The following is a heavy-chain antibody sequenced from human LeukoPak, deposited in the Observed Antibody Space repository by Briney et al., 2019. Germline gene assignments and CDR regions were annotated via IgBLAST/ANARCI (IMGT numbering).Heavy chain of an antibody. J-gene: IGHJ5*02. V-gene: IGHV3-23*01. CDR3: ARDYRITGTHWFDP. CDR2: ISGSGGTT. D-gene: IGHD1-20*01. Sequence: PGGSLRLSCAASGFTFSSFAMSWVRQAPGKGLEWVSGISGSGGTTYYADSVKDRLTISRDNSKNTLYLQMNSLRAEDTAVYYCARDYRITGTHWFDPWGQGTLVTVSS. CDR1: GFTFSSFA.